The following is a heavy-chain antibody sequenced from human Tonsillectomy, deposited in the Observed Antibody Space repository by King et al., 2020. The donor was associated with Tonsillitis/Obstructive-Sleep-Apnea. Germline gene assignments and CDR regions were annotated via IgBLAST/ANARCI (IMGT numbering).Heavy chain of an antibody. D-gene: IGHD2-8*02. Sequence: QVQLVESGAEVKKPGSSVTVSCKASGGTVTTDTISWVRQAPGQGLEWMGGIIPMSGTAHYSQKCRGRVTITADSSTNTVFLELNSLRSEDTAVYYCASDPRTGFSPGLGCLDVWGQGPTVTVSS. CDR1: GGTVTTDT. CDR3: ASDPRTGFSPGLGCLDV. V-gene: IGHV1-69*01. CDR2: IIPMSGTA. J-gene: IGHJ6*02.